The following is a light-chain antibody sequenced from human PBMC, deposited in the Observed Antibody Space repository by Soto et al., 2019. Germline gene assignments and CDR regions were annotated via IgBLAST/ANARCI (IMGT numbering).Light chain of an antibody. J-gene: IGLJ1*01. Sequence: QFALTQSASESGSPGQSITISCTGTSSDVGGYNYVSWYQQHPGKAPKLMIYEVSNRPSGVSNRFSGSKSGNTASLTISGLQAEDEADYYCSSYTSSSTLEDVFGTGTKLTVL. CDR1: SSDVGGYNY. V-gene: IGLV2-14*01. CDR3: SSYTSSSTLEDV. CDR2: EVS.